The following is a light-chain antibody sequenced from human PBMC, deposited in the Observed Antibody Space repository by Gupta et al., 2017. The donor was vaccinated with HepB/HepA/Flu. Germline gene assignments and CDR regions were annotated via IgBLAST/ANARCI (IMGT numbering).Light chain of an antibody. Sequence: SSELPQPPSVSVSPGQTASITCSGDKLGDKYASWYQQKPGQSPVLVIYKDNKRPSGIPGRFSGSNSGNTATLNIRGTQAMDEDDYYCQAWDSSTWVFGGGTKLTVL. CDR2: KDN. CDR1: KLGDKY. V-gene: IGLV3-1*01. J-gene: IGLJ3*02. CDR3: QAWDSSTWV.